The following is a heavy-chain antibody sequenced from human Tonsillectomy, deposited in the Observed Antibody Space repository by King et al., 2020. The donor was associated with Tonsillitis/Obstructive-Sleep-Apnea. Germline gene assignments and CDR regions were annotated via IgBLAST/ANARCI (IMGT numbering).Heavy chain of an antibody. V-gene: IGHV1-69*01. D-gene: IGHD3-10*01. Sequence: VQLVQSGAEVKKPGSSVKVSCKASGGTFSSYAISWVRQAPGQGLEWMGGIIPIFGTANYAQKFQGRVTITADESTSTAYMELSSLRSEDTAVNYCARAPAGIDSPLPPYFDYWGQGTLVTVSS. J-gene: IGHJ4*02. CDR3: ARAPAGIDSPLPPYFDY. CDR1: GGTFSSYA. CDR2: IIPIFGTA.